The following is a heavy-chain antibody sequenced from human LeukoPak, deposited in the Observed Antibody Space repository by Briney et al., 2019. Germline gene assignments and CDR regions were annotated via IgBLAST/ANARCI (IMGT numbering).Heavy chain of an antibody. J-gene: IGHJ4*02. Sequence: GGSLRLSCAASGFTFTHYYMNWIRQAPGKGLEWLSYITSSGRTIYYADSVKGRFTMSRDNAKNSVYLQMSSLSAEDTAVYYCAREVPPSDYYDNSGLDSWGQGTLVTVSS. V-gene: IGHV3-11*01. CDR1: GFTFTHYY. D-gene: IGHD3-22*01. CDR3: AREVPPSDYYDNSGLDS. CDR2: ITSSGRTI.